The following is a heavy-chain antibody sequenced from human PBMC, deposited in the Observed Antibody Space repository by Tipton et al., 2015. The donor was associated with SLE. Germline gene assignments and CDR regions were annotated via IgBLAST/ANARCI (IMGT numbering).Heavy chain of an antibody. Sequence: LRLSCTVSGGSISSSSYYWGWIRQPPGKGLEWIGSIYYSGSTYYNPSLKSRVTISVDTSKNQFSLKLNSVTAADTAVYYCARGVWSGSFFDLWGRGTRVTVSS. CDR3: ARGVWSGSFFDL. CDR2: IYYSGST. D-gene: IGHD3-3*01. V-gene: IGHV4-39*07. CDR1: GGSISSSSYY. J-gene: IGHJ2*01.